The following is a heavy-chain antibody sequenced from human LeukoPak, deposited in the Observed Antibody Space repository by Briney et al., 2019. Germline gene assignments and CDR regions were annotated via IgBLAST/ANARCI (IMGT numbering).Heavy chain of an antibody. CDR3: TTGSSSRAWYYYYYMDV. D-gene: IGHD6-6*01. V-gene: IGHV3-23*01. CDR1: GFTFSSYA. CDR2: ISGSGGST. J-gene: IGHJ6*03. Sequence: PGGSLRLSCAASGFTFSSYAMSWVRQAPGKGLEWVSAISGSGGSTYYADSVKGRFTISRDNSKNTLYLQMNSLKTEDTAVYYCTTGSSSRAWYYYYYMDVWGKGTTVTVSS.